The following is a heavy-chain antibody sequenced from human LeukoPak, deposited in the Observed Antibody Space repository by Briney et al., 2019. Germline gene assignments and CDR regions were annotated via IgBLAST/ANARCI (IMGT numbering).Heavy chain of an antibody. CDR1: GYTFTSYY. J-gene: IGHJ6*02. D-gene: IGHD5-18*01. Sequence: GASVNLSCNASGYTFTSYYMHWLRQPPGPGLEWMGVIHPSGGSTSYAQKFQGRVSMTRDTSTSTVYMELSSLKSDDTAVYSCAREATRVGIQRAGMDVWGQGTTVTVSS. CDR2: IHPSGGST. V-gene: IGHV1-46*01. CDR3: AREATRVGIQRAGMDV.